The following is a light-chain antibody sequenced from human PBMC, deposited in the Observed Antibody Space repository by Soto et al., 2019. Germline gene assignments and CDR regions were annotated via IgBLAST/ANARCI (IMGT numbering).Light chain of an antibody. V-gene: IGKV3-15*01. CDR1: QSVSSN. CDR2: GAS. Sequence: EIVMTQSPATLSVSPGERATLSCRASQSVSSNLAWYQQKRGQAPRLLIYGASTRATGIPARFSGSGSGTEFTLTISSLQSVDFAVYYCQQYNNWPITFGQGPRLEIK. J-gene: IGKJ5*01. CDR3: QQYNNWPIT.